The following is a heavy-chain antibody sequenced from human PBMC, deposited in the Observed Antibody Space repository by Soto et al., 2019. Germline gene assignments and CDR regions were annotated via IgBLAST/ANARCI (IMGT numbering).Heavy chain of an antibody. CDR3: SKVHSPGYCSSTSCYGAFDI. V-gene: IGHV3-9*01. Sequence: GGSLRLSCAASGFTFDDYAMHWVRQAPGKGLEWVSGISWNSGSIGYADSVKGRFTISRDNAKNSLYLQMNSLRAEETALYYVSKVHSPGYCSSTSCYGAFDIWGQGTMVTVSS. CDR2: ISWNSGSI. J-gene: IGHJ3*02. CDR1: GFTFDDYA. D-gene: IGHD2-2*03.